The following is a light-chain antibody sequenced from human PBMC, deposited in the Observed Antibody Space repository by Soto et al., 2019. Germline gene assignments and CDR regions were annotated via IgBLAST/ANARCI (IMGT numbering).Light chain of an antibody. CDR3: QQYGSSGT. J-gene: IGKJ1*01. CDR2: GAS. V-gene: IGKV3-20*01. CDR1: QSVSSK. Sequence: TLCPSTLSVSPGERATLFSRASQSVSSKLAWYQQKPGQAPRLLIYGASTRATGIPDRFSGSGSGTDFTLTIGRLEPEDFAVYYCQQYGSSGTFGQGAKV.